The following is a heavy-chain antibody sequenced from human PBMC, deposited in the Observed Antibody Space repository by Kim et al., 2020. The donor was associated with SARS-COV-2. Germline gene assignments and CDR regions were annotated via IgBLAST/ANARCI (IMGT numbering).Heavy chain of an antibody. Sequence: GGSLRLSCAASGFTFSSYAMSWVRQAPGKGLEWVSAISGSGGSTYYADSVKGRFTISRDNSKNTLYLQMNSLRAEDTALYYCAKDPRADFWSGYYPNWFDPWGQGTLVTVSS. J-gene: IGHJ5*02. CDR3: AKDPRADFWSGYYPNWFDP. CDR1: GFTFSSYA. V-gene: IGHV3-23*01. D-gene: IGHD3-3*01. CDR2: ISGSGGST.